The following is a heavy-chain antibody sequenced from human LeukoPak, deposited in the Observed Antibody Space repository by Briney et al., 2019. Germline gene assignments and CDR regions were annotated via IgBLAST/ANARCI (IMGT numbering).Heavy chain of an antibody. CDR2: ISGSGGST. Sequence: GGSLRLSCAASGFTFSSYAMSWVRQAPGKGLEWASAISGSGGSTYYADSVKGRFTISRDNSKNTLYLQMNSLRAEDTAVYYCAKGTMIVVVPIMDFDYWGQGTLVTVSS. V-gene: IGHV3-23*01. CDR1: GFTFSSYA. J-gene: IGHJ4*02. D-gene: IGHD3-22*01. CDR3: AKGTMIVVVPIMDFDY.